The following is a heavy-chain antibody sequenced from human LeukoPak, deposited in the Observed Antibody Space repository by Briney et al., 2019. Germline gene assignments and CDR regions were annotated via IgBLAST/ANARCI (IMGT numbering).Heavy chain of an antibody. J-gene: IGHJ4*02. Sequence: GRSLRLSCAASGFTFSSYGMHWVRQAPGKGLKWVAVISYDGSNKYYADSVKGRFTISRDNSKNTLYLQMNSLRAEDTAVYYCAKAPGKWLRSTLTYYFDYWGQGTLVTVSS. D-gene: IGHD5-12*01. V-gene: IGHV3-30*18. CDR1: GFTFSSYG. CDR3: AKAPGKWLRSTLTYYFDY. CDR2: ISYDGSNK.